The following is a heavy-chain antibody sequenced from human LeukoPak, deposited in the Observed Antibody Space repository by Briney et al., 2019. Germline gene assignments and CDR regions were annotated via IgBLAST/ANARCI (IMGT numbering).Heavy chain of an antibody. CDR2: IYYSGST. Sequence: SETLSLTCTVSGGSISSGGYYWSWIRQHPGKGLERIGYIYYSGSTYYNPSLKSRVTISVDTSKNQFSLKLSSVTAADTAVYYCARVIGDDNWFDPWGQGTLVTVSS. CDR1: GGSISSGGYY. CDR3: ARVIGDDNWFDP. J-gene: IGHJ5*02. D-gene: IGHD4-17*01. V-gene: IGHV4-31*03.